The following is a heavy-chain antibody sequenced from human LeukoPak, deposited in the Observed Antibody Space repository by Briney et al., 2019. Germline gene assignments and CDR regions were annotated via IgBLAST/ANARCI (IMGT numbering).Heavy chain of an antibody. J-gene: IGHJ5*02. CDR2: IYYSGST. Sequence: PSETLSLTCTVSGGSISGYHWSWIRQPPGKGLEWIGYIYYSGSTNYNPSLKSRVTISVDTSKNQFSLKLSSVTAADTAVYYCARRVISEISIDKGNWLDPWGQGTLVTVSS. CDR1: GGSISGYH. D-gene: IGHD3-3*01. CDR3: ARRVISEISIDKGNWLDP. V-gene: IGHV4-59*08.